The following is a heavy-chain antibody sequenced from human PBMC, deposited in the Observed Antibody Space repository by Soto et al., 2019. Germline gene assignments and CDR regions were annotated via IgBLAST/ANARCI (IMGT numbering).Heavy chain of an antibody. D-gene: IGHD5-18*01. J-gene: IGHJ4*02. CDR3: ARDLGGYVHLWDKSNY. CDR2: TSFDASEN. Sequence: QVQLVESGGGVVQPGASLRLSCAASGFRFRGFAMHWVRQAPGKGLEWVAVTSFDASENFYVDSVKGRFSISRDDSHNTVFLQMNGLRPEDTGIYYCARDLGGYVHLWDKSNYWGQGTLVNVSS. CDR1: GFRFRGFA. V-gene: IGHV3-30*04.